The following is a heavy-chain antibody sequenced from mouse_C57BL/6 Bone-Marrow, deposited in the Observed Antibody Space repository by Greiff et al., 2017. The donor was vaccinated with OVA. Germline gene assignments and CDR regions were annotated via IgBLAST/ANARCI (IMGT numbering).Heavy chain of an antibody. CDR3: ARLTGTNY. D-gene: IGHD4-1*01. CDR2: IHPNSGST. CDR1: GYAFTNYL. J-gene: IGHJ2*01. V-gene: IGHV1-54*01. Sequence: QVQLKQSGAELVRPGTSVKVSCKASGYAFTNYLIEWVKQRPGQGLEWIGVIHPNSGSTNYNEKFKSKATLTVDKSSSTAYMQLSSLTSEDSAVYYCARLTGTNYWGQGTTLTVSS.